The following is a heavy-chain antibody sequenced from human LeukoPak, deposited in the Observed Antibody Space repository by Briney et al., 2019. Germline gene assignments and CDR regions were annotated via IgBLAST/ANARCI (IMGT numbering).Heavy chain of an antibody. J-gene: IGHJ4*02. CDR2: INHSGST. CDR3: ARHRFDYYGSGSYYTP. D-gene: IGHD3-10*01. CDR1: GGSFSGYY. V-gene: IGHV4-34*01. Sequence: SETLSLTCAVYGGSFSGYYWSWIRQPPGKGLEWIGEINHSGSTNYNPSLKSRVTISVDTSKSQFSLKLSSVTAADTAVYYCARHRFDYYGSGSYYTPRGQGTLVTVSS.